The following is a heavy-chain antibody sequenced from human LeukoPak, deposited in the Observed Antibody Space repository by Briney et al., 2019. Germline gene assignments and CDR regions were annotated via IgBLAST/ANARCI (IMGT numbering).Heavy chain of an antibody. CDR1: GYTFTGYY. D-gene: IGHD3-3*01. CDR3: ARVMAPGITIFGVVCAH. CDR2: INPNSGGT. Sequence: ASVKVSCKASGYTFTGYYIHWVRQAPRQGLEWMGRINPNSGGTNYAQKFQGRVTMTRDTSISTAYMELSRLRSDDTAVYYCARVMAPGITIFGVVCAHWGQGTLVTVSS. V-gene: IGHV1-2*06. J-gene: IGHJ4*02.